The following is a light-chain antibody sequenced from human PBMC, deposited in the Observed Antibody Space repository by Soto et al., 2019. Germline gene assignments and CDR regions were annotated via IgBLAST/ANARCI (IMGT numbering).Light chain of an antibody. CDR3: QQYERSPTT. CDR1: QSVSSTY. J-gene: IGKJ4*01. Sequence: EIVLTQSPGTLSLSPGERATLSCRASQSVSSTYLAWYQQKPGQAPSLLIYGASRRATGIPDRFSGSGSGTDFTLTISRLEPEDFAVYYCQQYERSPTTFGEGTKVEIK. CDR2: GAS. V-gene: IGKV3-20*01.